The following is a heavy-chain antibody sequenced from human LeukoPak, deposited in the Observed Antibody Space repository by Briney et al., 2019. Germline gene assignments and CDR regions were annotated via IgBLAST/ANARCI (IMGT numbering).Heavy chain of an antibody. Sequence: PGGSLRLSCAASGFTFDDYAMHWVRQAPGKGLEWVSGISWNSGSTGYADSVKGRFTISRDNAKNSLYLQMNSLRAEDTALYYCAKDIGAAAGTGYFQHWGQGTLVTVSS. CDR1: GFTFDDYA. CDR3: AKDIGAAAGTGYFQH. D-gene: IGHD6-13*01. V-gene: IGHV3-9*01. J-gene: IGHJ1*01. CDR2: ISWNSGST.